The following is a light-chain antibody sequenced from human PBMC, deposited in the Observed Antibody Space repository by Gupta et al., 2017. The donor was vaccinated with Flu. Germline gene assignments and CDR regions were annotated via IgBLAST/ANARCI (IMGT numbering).Light chain of an antibody. CDR1: QSVSSSS. CDR3: QYDRNSFFT. CDR2: GAS. Sequence: EIVLTQSPGTLTLSPGEGATLSCRASQSVSSSSLTWYQQKPGQAPRLLIYGASSRATVIPDRFSGSGSGTDFTLTVSRLEPEDFAVYYCQYDRNSFFTFGRGTKVDIK. J-gene: IGKJ4*01. V-gene: IGKV3-20*01.